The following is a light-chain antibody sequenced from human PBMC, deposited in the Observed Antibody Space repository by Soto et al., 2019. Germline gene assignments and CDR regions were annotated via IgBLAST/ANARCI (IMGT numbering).Light chain of an antibody. CDR2: EVS. J-gene: IGLJ1*01. Sequence: QSVLTQPPSASGSPGQSVTHSCTGTSSDVGGYNYVSWYQQHPGKAPKLLIHEVSKRPSGVTDRFSGSKSGNTASLTVSGLQPEDEADYYCSSYAGRTLYVFGTGTKLTVL. CDR1: SSDVGGYNY. V-gene: IGLV2-8*01. CDR3: SSYAGRTLYV.